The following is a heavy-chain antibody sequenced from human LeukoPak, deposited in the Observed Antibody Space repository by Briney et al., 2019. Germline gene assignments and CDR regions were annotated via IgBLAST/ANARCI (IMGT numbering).Heavy chain of an antibody. V-gene: IGHV3-48*01. D-gene: IGHD3-16*02. CDR1: GFTFSSYS. CDR3: ARDYRYGFDI. Sequence: HTGGSLRLSCEASGFTFSSYSMNWVRQAPGKGLEWLSYIRSSTSTLYYGDSVKGRFTISTDTAKNSLYLQMNSLRAEDTAVYYCARDYRYGFDIWGRGTMVTVSS. J-gene: IGHJ3*02. CDR2: IRSSTSTL.